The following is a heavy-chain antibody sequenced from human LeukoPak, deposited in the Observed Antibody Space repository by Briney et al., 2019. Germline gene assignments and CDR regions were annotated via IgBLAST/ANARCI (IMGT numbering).Heavy chain of an antibody. V-gene: IGHV3-30-3*01. CDR2: ISYDGSNK. D-gene: IGHD5-18*01. CDR3: ARDDPDTAMVTGYFDL. Sequence: GGSLRLSCAASGFTFSSYAMHWVRQAPGKGLEWVAVISYDGSNKYYADSVKGRFTISRDDSKNTLYLQMNSLRAEDTAVYYCARDDPDTAMVTGYFDLWGRGTLVTVSS. J-gene: IGHJ2*01. CDR1: GFTFSSYA.